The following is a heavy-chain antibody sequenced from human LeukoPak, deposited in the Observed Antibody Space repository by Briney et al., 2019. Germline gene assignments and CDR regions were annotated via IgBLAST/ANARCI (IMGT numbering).Heavy chain of an antibody. V-gene: IGHV1-24*01. D-gene: IGHD3-10*01. CDR1: GYILNALS. Sequence: ASVKVSCKASGYILNALSIHWVRQAPGKGLEWMGGLDPVDGETIYAQRFQGRVTMTEDTSTDTAYLDLRSLRSDDTAVYYCTTSRSFYYGSGTFQYWGQGTLLTVSS. CDR2: LDPVDGET. CDR3: TTSRSFYYGSGTFQY. J-gene: IGHJ1*01.